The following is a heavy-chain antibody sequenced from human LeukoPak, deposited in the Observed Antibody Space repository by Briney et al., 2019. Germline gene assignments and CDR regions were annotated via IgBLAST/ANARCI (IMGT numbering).Heavy chain of an antibody. Sequence: PGGSVRLSCAASGFTFSSYWMSWVRQAPGKGLEWVANIKQDGSEKYYVDSVKGRFTISRDNAKNSLYLQMNSLRAEDTAVYYCARELKEGYSSGWYPFDYWGQGTLVTVSS. V-gene: IGHV3-7*01. CDR1: GFTFSSYW. CDR2: IKQDGSEK. J-gene: IGHJ4*02. D-gene: IGHD6-19*01. CDR3: ARELKEGYSSGWYPFDY.